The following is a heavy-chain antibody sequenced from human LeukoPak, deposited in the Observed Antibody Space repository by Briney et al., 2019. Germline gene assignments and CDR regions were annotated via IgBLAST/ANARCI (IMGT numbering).Heavy chain of an antibody. CDR2: IKQDGSEK. V-gene: IGHV3-7*03. J-gene: IGHJ4*02. D-gene: IGHD3-3*01. CDR1: GFTFSSSW. Sequence: PGGSLRLSCAAYGFTFSSSWMSWVRQAPGKGLEWVANIKQDGSEKYYVDSVNGRFTISRDNAKNSLFLQMNSLRAEDTAVYYCVTTIFGVVRNFDYRGQGTLVTVSS. CDR3: VTTIFGVVRNFDY.